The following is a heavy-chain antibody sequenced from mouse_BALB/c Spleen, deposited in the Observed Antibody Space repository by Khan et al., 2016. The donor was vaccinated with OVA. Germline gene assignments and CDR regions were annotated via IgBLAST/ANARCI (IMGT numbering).Heavy chain of an antibody. V-gene: IGHV1-84*02. CDR3: ARGNYYGGTSWFGY. CDR2: IYPGSGNT. CDR1: GYIFTDYY. J-gene: IGHJ3*01. D-gene: IGHD1-1*01. Sequence: QVQLQQSGPELVKPGASVKISCKASGYIFTDYYMNWVKQKPGQGLEWIGWIYPGSGNTKYNENFKGKATLTVDTSSSTAYMQLTSLTSEDTAASFCARGNYYGGTSWFGYWGQGTLVTVST.